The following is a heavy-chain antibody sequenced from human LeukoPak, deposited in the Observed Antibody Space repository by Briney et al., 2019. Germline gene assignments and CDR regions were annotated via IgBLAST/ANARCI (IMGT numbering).Heavy chain of an antibody. CDR3: ARRLPAEALDDYYGMDV. CDR2: ISSSGSTI. J-gene: IGHJ6*04. D-gene: IGHD2-2*01. V-gene: IGHV3-48*03. CDR1: GFTFSSYE. Sequence: GGSLRLSCAASGFTFSSYEMNWVRQAPGKGLERVSYISSSGSTIYYADSVKGRFTISRDNAKNSLYLQMNSLRAEDTAVYYCARRLPAEALDDYYGMDVWGKGTTITVSS.